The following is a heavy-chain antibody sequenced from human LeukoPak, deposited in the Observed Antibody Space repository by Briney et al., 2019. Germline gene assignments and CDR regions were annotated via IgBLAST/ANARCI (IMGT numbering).Heavy chain of an antibody. J-gene: IGHJ4*01. CDR3: AREEMEVAGLQY. V-gene: IGHV3-74*01. D-gene: IGHD6-19*01. Sequence: PGGTLSLSCAASGFTFSNYWMYWVRQAPAKSPVWVSRINREGRSATYADSVKGRFTISRDNANNTLFLQMINLRVDDTAVYYCAREEMEVAGLQYWGQGTLVTVSS. CDR2: INREGRSA. CDR1: GFTFSNYW.